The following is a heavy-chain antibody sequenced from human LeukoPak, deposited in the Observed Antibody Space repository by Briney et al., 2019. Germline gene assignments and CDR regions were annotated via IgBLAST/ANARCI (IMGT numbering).Heavy chain of an antibody. J-gene: IGHJ4*02. CDR1: GFTFSSYA. V-gene: IGHV3-23*01. Sequence: SGGSLRLSCAASGFTFSSYAMSWVRQAPGKGLEWVSAISGSGGSTYSEDSVKGRFTISRDNSKNTLNLQMNSLRAEDTAVYYGALGAARAPLRVDYWVQGTLVTVSS. CDR3: ALGAARAPLRVDY. D-gene: IGHD3-16*01. CDR2: ISGSGGST.